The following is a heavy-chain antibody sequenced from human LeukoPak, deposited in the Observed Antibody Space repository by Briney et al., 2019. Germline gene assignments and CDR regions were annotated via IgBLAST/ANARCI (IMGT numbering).Heavy chain of an antibody. D-gene: IGHD2-8*01. Sequence: ASVKVSCKASGYTFTSYGINWVRQATGQELEWMGWMNPNSGNTGYAQKFQGRVTMTRNTSISTAYMELSSLRSEDTAVYYCAKYCTNGVCPRNAFDIWGQGTMVTVSS. CDR1: GYTFTSYG. CDR3: AKYCTNGVCPRNAFDI. CDR2: MNPNSGNT. J-gene: IGHJ3*02. V-gene: IGHV1-8*01.